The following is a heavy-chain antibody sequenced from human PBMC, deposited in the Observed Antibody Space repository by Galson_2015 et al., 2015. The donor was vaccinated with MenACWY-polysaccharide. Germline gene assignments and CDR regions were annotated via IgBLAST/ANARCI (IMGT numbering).Heavy chain of an antibody. D-gene: IGHD2-8*01. Sequence: SETLSLTCTVLGGSISSSSYYWGWIRQPPGKGLEWIGSIYFGGSTYYTPSLKSRVTISVDTSKNQLSLKMSSVTATDTAVYYCARLRMGQPVSWGQGTQVTVSS. CDR2: IYFGGST. J-gene: IGHJ4*02. CDR3: ARLRMGQPVS. CDR1: GGSISSSSYY. V-gene: IGHV4-39*01.